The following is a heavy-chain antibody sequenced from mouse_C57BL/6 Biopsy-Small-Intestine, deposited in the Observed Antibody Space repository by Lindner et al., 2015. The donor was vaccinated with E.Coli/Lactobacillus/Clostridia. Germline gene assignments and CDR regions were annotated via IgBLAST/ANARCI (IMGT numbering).Heavy chain of an antibody. J-gene: IGHJ1*03. CDR3: GRGVVGWDGNFDV. CDR2: IYPGDGNT. Sequence: VQLQESGPELVKPGASVKISCRASGCAFSNSWMNWMIQRPGKGLEWTGRIYPGDGNTNYNEKFKGKATLTADKSSNTAYMQLNNLTSEDSAVYFCGRGVVGWDGNFDVWGTGTAVTVSS. D-gene: IGHD1-3*01. CDR1: GCAFSNSW. V-gene: IGHV1-82*01.